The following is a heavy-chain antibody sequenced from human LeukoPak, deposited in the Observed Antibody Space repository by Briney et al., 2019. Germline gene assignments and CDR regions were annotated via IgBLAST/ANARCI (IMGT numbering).Heavy chain of an antibody. CDR1: GYTFTSYG. V-gene: IGHV1-69*13. CDR2: IIPIFGTA. J-gene: IGHJ5*02. CDR3: ARTTVTTDPGWFDP. Sequence: GASVKVSCKASGYTFTSYGISWVRQAPGQGLEWMGGIIPIFGTANYAQKFQGRVTITADESTSTAYMELSSLRSEDTAVYYCARTTVTTDPGWFDPWGRGTLVTVSS. D-gene: IGHD4-17*01.